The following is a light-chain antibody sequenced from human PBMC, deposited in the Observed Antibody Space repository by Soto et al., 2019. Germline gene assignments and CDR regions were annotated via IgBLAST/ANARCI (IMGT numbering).Light chain of an antibody. CDR1: SSDVGNYDL. CDR2: EGS. Sequence: QSALTQPASVSGSPGQSITISCTGTSSDVGNYDLVSWYQQYPGKAPKLMIYEGSKGPSGVSNRFSGSKSGNTPSLTISGPQSEDGVDYYCCPYAGSSSPVVFGGGTKLTVL. CDR3: CPYAGSSSPVV. V-gene: IGLV2-23*01. J-gene: IGLJ2*01.